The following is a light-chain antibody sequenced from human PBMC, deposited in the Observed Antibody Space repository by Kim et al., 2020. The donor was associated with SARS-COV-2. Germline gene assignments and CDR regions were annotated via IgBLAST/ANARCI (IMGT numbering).Light chain of an antibody. CDR1: QRISIN. CDR2: GAS. CDR3: QQYLNWLPYT. V-gene: IGKV3-15*01. J-gene: IGKJ2*01. Sequence: PGERATLSCRTSQRISINLAWYQQKPGQAPRLLIDGASTRASGIPARFSGSGSGTEFTLTISNVQSEDVAVYYCQQYLNWLPYTFGQGTKLEIK.